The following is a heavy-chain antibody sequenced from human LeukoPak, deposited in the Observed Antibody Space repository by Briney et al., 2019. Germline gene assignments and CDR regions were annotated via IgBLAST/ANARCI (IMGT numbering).Heavy chain of an antibody. Sequence: PSETLSLTCAVYGGSFSNYYWSWIRQYPGKGLDWIGEINHSGSINYNPSLKSRFTISVDTSKNQFSLKLSSVTAADTAVYYCARGMGYFDSSGYYHDYGMDVWGQGTTVTVSS. CDR3: ARGMGYFDSSGYYHDYGMDV. J-gene: IGHJ6*02. V-gene: IGHV4-34*01. CDR1: GGSFSNYY. D-gene: IGHD3-22*01. CDR2: INHSGSI.